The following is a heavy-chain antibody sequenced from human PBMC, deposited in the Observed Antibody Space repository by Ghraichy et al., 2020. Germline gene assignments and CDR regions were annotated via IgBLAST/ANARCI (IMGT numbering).Heavy chain of an antibody. CDR3: GTSVVVAADFDY. J-gene: IGHJ4*02. Sequence: GGSLRLSCAASGFTFSSYAMSWVRQAPGKGLEWVSAISGSGGSTYYADSVKGRFTISRDNSKNTLYLQMNSLRAEDTAVYYCGTSVVVAADFDYWGQGTLVTVSS. CDR1: GFTFSSYA. V-gene: IGHV3-23*01. CDR2: ISGSGGST. D-gene: IGHD2-15*01.